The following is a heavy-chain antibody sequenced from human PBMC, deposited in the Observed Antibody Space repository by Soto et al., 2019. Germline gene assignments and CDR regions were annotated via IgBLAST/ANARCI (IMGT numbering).Heavy chain of an antibody. Sequence: PGGSLRLSCAASGFTFNSYALHWVRQAPGTGLEWVAIISYDGSIKYYADSVKGRFTNSRDNSKNTLYLQMSSLRIENTAVYYCARRYYDSSGYHPGYYYGMDVWGQGTTVTVSS. CDR3: ARRYYDSSGYHPGYYYGMDV. D-gene: IGHD3-22*01. V-gene: IGHV3-30-3*01. J-gene: IGHJ6*02. CDR2: ISYDGSIK. CDR1: GFTFNSYA.